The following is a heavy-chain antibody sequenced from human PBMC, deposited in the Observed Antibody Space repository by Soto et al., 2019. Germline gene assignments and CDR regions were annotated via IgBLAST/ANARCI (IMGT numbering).Heavy chain of an antibody. CDR1: GGTFNKYA. CDR2: IIPVYGTP. D-gene: IGHD2-15*01. V-gene: IGHV1-69*01. Sequence: QVQLEQSGAEVKKPGPSLKVSCKATGGTFNKYAIRWVRQAPGQGLEWMAGIIPVYGTPNYAQRFQDRVTIIADESTTTAYMEVNSLTSEDTDIYYCSIVTAYGMDVWGPGTTVIVSS. CDR3: SIVTAYGMDV. J-gene: IGHJ6*02.